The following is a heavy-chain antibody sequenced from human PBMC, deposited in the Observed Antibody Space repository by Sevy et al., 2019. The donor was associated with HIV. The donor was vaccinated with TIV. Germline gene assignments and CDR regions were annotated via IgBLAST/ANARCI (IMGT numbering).Heavy chain of an antibody. Sequence: GGSLRLSFAASGFTFSGSAMHWVRQASGTGLEWVGRIRSKANSYATAYAASVKGRFTISRDDSKNTAYLQMNSLKTEDTAVYYCTRSRGYSYGSTYGDYVVGFDYWGQRTLVTVSS. D-gene: IGHD5-18*01. CDR3: TRSRGYSYGSTYGDYVVGFDY. J-gene: IGHJ4*02. CDR1: GFTFSGSA. V-gene: IGHV3-73*01. CDR2: IRSKANSYAT.